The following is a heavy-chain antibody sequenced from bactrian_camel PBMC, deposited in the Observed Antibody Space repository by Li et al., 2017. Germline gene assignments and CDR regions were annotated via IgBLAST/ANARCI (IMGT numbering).Heavy chain of an antibody. CDR2: LRTSGQS. J-gene: IGHJ6*01. Sequence: HVQLVESGGGSVQAGETLRLSCTASGFTLEYSDIGWYRQGPGSACELVALLRTSGQSYYGDSVRGRATISQDNAKNTFYLQMNNLKPEDTSVYYCAADNLHPPFYSAPCDTTDWRGDSGYWGRGTQVTVS. D-gene: IGHD8*01. V-gene: IGHV3S63*01. CDR3: AADNLHPPFYSAPCDTTDWRGDSGY. CDR1: GFTLEYSD.